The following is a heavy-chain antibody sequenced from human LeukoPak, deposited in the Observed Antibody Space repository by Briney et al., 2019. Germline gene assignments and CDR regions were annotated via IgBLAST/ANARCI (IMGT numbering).Heavy chain of an antibody. Sequence: GEPLKISCKGSGYSFTSYWIGWVRQLPGKGLEGLGIIYPGDSDTRYRPSFQGQVTISADKSISTAYLQWSSLKASDTAMYYCASGSSSWYERAYPDYWGQGTLVTVSS. V-gene: IGHV5-51*03. D-gene: IGHD6-13*01. CDR1: GYSFTSYW. CDR2: IYPGDSDT. J-gene: IGHJ4*02. CDR3: ASGSSSWYERAYPDY.